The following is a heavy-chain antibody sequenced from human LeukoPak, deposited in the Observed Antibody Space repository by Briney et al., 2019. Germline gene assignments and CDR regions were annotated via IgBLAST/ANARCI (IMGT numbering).Heavy chain of an antibody. CDR3: ARGLVGASLQGY. V-gene: IGHV1-2*02. CDR2: INPKSGAT. Sequence: GASVKVSCKASGYTFTGYYMHWVRQAPGQGLEWMGWINPKSGATNYAEKFQGRVTMTRDTSISTAYMELSRLRSDDTAMYYCARGLVGASLQGYWGQGTLVTVSS. CDR1: GYTFTGYY. D-gene: IGHD1-26*01. J-gene: IGHJ4*02.